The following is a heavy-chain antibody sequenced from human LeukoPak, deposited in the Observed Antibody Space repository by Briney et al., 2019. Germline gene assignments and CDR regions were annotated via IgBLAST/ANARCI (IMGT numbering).Heavy chain of an antibody. J-gene: IGHJ4*02. CDR3: ARASYSYDINGWVPFDY. CDR2: IFYSGST. CDR1: GGSISTSSYY. V-gene: IGHV4-39*07. Sequence: SETLSLTCTVSGGSISTSSYYWGWVRQPPGKGLEWIGNIFYSGSTYYSPSLKSRVTISGDTSKNQFSLRLSSVTAADTAVYYCARASYSYDINGWVPFDYWGQGTLVTVSS. D-gene: IGHD3-22*01.